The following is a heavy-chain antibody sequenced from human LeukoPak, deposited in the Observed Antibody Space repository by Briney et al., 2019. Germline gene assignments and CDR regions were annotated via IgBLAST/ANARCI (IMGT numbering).Heavy chain of an antibody. CDR1: GYSFTSYW. D-gene: IGHD3-22*01. Sequence: PGESLKISCKASGYSFTSYWIGWVRQMPGKGLEWMGIMYPGDSDTRYSPSFQGQVTISADKSISTAYLQWCSLKASDTTMYYCARDYYDSSGYSRDAFDIWGQGTMVTVSS. CDR2: MYPGDSDT. CDR3: ARDYYDSSGYSRDAFDI. J-gene: IGHJ3*02. V-gene: IGHV5-51*01.